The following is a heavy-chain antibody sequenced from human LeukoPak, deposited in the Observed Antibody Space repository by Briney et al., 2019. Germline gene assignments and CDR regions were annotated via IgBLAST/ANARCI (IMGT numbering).Heavy chain of an antibody. V-gene: IGHV3-23*01. CDR2: ISGGGGST. D-gene: IGHD1-1*01. CDR3: ARMGSRPTDYNSFDY. Sequence: PGGSLRLSCAASGFAFSNCAMAWVRQAPGKGLEWVSAISGGGGSTFYADSVKGHFTISRDNFKSILYLQMNYLRAEDTAVYYCARMGSRPTDYNSFDYWGQGTLVTVSS. CDR1: GFAFSNCA. J-gene: IGHJ4*02.